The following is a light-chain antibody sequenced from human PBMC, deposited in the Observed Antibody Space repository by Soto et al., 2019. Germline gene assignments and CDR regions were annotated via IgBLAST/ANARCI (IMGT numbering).Light chain of an antibody. J-gene: IGKJ2*01. Sequence: EIVLTQSPATLSLSPGERATLSRRASQSVSSYLAWYQQKPGQAPRLLIYSASSRATGIPDRFSGSGSGTDFTLTISRLEPEDFAVYYCQQYGSSPLYTFGQGTKLEIK. V-gene: IGKV3-20*01. CDR2: SAS. CDR1: QSVSSY. CDR3: QQYGSSPLYT.